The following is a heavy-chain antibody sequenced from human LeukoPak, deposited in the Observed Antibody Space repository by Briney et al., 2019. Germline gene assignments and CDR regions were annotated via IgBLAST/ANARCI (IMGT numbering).Heavy chain of an antibody. CDR2: IWYDGSNK. CDR3: ARVSDSSGYYYPDY. CDR1: GFTFSSYG. Sequence: GGSLRLSCAASGFTFSSYGMHWVRQAPGKGLEWVGVIWYDGSNKYYADSVKGRFTISRDNSKNTLYLQMNSLRAEDTAVYYCARVSDSSGYYYPDYWGQGTLVTVSS. J-gene: IGHJ4*02. D-gene: IGHD3-22*01. V-gene: IGHV3-33*01.